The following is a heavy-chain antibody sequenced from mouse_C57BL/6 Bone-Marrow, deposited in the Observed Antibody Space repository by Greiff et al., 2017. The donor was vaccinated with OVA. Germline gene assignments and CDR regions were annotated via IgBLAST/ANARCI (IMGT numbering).Heavy chain of an antibody. D-gene: IGHD1-1*01. CDR1: GYTFTGYW. CDR3: ARAGGDYYVRSSAD. Sequence: VQLQQSGAELMKPGASVKLSCKATGYTFTGYWIEWVKPRPGHGLEWIGDILPGSGSTNYNEKFKGKATFTADKSSNTAYMQLSSLTTEDSAIDYCARAGGDYYVRSSADWGQGTLVTVSA. V-gene: IGHV1-9*01. CDR2: ILPGSGST. J-gene: IGHJ3*01.